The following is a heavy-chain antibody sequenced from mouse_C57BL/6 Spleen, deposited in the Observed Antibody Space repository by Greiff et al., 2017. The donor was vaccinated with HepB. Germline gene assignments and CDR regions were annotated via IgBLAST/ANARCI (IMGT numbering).Heavy chain of an antibody. CDR1: GYTFTSYG. CDR2: IYPRSGNT. V-gene: IGHV1-81*01. CDR3: ARAGYYGSGYYYAMDY. D-gene: IGHD1-1*01. J-gene: IGHJ4*01. Sequence: VQLQQSGAELARPGASVKLSCKASGYTFTSYGISWVKQRTGQGLEWIGEIYPRSGNTYYNEKFKGKATLTADKSSSTAYMELGSLTSEDSAVYFWARAGYYGSGYYYAMDYWGQGTSVTVSS.